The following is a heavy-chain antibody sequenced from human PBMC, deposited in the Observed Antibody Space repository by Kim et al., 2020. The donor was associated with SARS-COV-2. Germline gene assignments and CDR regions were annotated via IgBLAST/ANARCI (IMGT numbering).Heavy chain of an antibody. CDR1: GYTFTSYA. D-gene: IGHD1-26*01. J-gene: IGHJ4*02. V-gene: IGHV1-3*01. Sequence: ASVKVSCKASGYTFTSYAMHWVRQAPGQRLEWMGWINAGNGNTKYSQKFQGRVTITRDTSASTAYMELSSLRSEDTALYYCARGAAAIVGAICASDFDYWGQGTLVTVSS. CDR2: INAGNGNT. CDR3: ARGAAAIVGAICASDFDY.